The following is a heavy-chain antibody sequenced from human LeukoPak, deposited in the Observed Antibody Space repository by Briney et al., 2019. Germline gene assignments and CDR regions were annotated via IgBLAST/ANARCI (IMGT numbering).Heavy chain of an antibody. CDR3: ARRRWADAFDI. CDR1: GFSFTNYW. V-gene: IGHV5-51*01. J-gene: IGHJ3*02. CDR2: IYPGDSDT. Sequence: GESLKISCKGSGFSFTNYWIAWVRQMPGKGLEWMGIIYPGDSDTTYSPSFQGQVTISADKSISTAYLQWNSLKASDTAMYYCARRRWADAFDIWGQGTMVTVSS. D-gene: IGHD4-23*01.